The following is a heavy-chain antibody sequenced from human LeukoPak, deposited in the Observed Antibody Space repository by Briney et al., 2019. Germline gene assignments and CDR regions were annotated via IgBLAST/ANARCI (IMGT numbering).Heavy chain of an antibody. Sequence: ASVKVSCKASGYTFTGYYMHWVRQAPGQGLEWMGWINTNTGNPTYAQGFTGRFVFSLDTSVSTAYLQISSLKAEDTAVYYCARGVVVVTAGPGANAFDIWGQGTMVTVSS. CDR3: ARGVVVVTAGPGANAFDI. J-gene: IGHJ3*02. V-gene: IGHV7-4-1*02. CDR2: INTNTGNP. D-gene: IGHD2-21*02. CDR1: GYTFTGYY.